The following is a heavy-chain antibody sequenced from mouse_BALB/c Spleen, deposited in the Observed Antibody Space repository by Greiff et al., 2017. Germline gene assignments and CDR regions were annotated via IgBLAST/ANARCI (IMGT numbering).Heavy chain of an antibody. CDR2: INPSNGRT. CDR3: ARRNYGSRDWYFDV. J-gene: IGHJ1*01. Sequence: QVQLQQPGAELVKPGASVKLSCKASGYTFTSYWMHWVKQRHGQGLEWIGDINPSNGRTNYNEKFKSKATLTVDKSSSTAYMQLSSLTSEDSAVYYCARRNYGSRDWYFDVWGAGTTVTVSS. V-gene: IGHV1S81*02. D-gene: IGHD1-1*01. CDR1: GYTFTSYW.